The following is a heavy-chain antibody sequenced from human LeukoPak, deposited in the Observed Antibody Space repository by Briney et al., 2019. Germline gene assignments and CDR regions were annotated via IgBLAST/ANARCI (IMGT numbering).Heavy chain of an antibody. V-gene: IGHV3-30*02. CDR3: AKEKGDYASDWFDP. D-gene: IGHD4-17*01. CDR2: IRYDGSNK. Sequence: GGSLRLSCAASGFTFSSYGMHWVRQAPGKGLEWVAFIRYDGSNKYYADSVKGRFTISRDNSKNTLYLQMNSLRAEDTAAYYCAKEKGDYASDWFDPWGQGTLVTVSS. J-gene: IGHJ5*02. CDR1: GFTFSSYG.